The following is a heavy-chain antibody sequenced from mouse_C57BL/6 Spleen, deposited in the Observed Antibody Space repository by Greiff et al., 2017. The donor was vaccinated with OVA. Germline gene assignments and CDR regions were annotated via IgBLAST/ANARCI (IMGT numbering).Heavy chain of an antibody. J-gene: IGHJ2*01. CDR2: IYPRSGNT. V-gene: IGHV1-81*01. D-gene: IGHD1-1*01. CDR3: ARRDLTTVVDY. CDR1: GYTFTSYG. Sequence: VKLVESGAEPARPGASVKLSCKASGYTFTSYGISWVKQRTGQGLEWIGEIYPRSGNTYYNEKFKGKATLTADKSSSTAYMELRSLTSEDSAVYFCARRDLTTVVDYWGQGTTLTVSS.